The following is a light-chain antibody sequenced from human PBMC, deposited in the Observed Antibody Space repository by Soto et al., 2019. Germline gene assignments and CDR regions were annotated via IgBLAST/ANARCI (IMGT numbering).Light chain of an antibody. CDR3: QSSDSSDHVV. CDR2: EDS. V-gene: IGLV6-57*04. CDR1: SGSVASNY. Sequence: NFMLTQPQFVSESPGKTVTISCTRSSGSVASNYVQWYQQRPGRAPTTVVFEDSQRPSGVPDRFSGSIDRTSNSASLTISALKTEDEADYYCQSSDSSDHVVFGGGTKVTVL. J-gene: IGLJ2*01.